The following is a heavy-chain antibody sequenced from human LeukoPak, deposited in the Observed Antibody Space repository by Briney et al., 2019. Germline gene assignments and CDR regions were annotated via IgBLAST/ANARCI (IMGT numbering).Heavy chain of an antibody. J-gene: IGHJ3*02. CDR3: ARVEPITMVRGDTEGDI. D-gene: IGHD3-10*01. V-gene: IGHV1-69*01. CDR2: IIPIFGTA. Sequence: GGSLRLSCAASGFTFSSYAISWVRQAPGQGLEWMGGIIPIFGTANYAQKFQGGVTITADESTSTAYMELSSLRSEDTAVYYCARVEPITMVRGDTEGDIWGQGTMVTVSS. CDR1: GFTFSSYA.